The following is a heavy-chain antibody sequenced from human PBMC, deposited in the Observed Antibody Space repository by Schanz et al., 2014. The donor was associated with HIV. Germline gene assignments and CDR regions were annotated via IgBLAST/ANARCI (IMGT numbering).Heavy chain of an antibody. CDR1: GFTFGDYP. D-gene: IGHD3-10*01. CDR3: ARWRSGAPSN. V-gene: IGHV3-72*01. Sequence: EVQLVESGGGLVKPGRSLRLSCTASGFTFGDYPVSWLRQAPGKGLEWVGRSKNKANGYITEYTASVKGRFTISRDDSRNSLYLQMNSLKTEDTAVYFCARWRSGAPSNWGQGTLVTVSS. J-gene: IGHJ4*02. CDR2: SKNKANGYIT.